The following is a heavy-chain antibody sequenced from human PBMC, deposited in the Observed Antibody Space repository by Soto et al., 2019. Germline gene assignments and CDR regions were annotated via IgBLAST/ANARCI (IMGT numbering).Heavy chain of an antibody. J-gene: IGHJ6*03. V-gene: IGHV5-51*01. CDR3: ARRPSGDYYYYMDV. CDR2: IYPADSDT. Sequence: GAALKISCESSGYTVVKYWIAWVRQMTEKGLERMGIIYPADSDTRYSPSFQGQVTISVDKSINTAYLQWNSLKASDTAMYYCARRPSGDYYYYMDVWGTGTTVTVSS. CDR1: GYTVVKYW. D-gene: IGHD3-10*01.